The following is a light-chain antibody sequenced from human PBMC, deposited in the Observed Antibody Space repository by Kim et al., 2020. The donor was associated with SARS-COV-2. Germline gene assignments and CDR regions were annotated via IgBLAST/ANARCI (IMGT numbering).Light chain of an antibody. Sequence: ASRGDRVTITCRTSQNVRTYLNWYQQRPGKAPKLLIYAASSLQSEVPSRFTGGGSGTDFTLTIASLQSDDFATYYCQQTYSNPPTFGGGTKVDIK. J-gene: IGKJ4*01. V-gene: IGKV1-39*01. CDR2: AAS. CDR3: QQTYSNPPT. CDR1: QNVRTY.